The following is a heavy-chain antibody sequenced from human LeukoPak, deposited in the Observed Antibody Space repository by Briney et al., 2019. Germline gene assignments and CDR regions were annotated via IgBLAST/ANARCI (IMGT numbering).Heavy chain of an antibody. Sequence: PGGSLRLSCVVSGFTFSSYAMNWVRQAPGKGLEWVSYISSSGSTIYYADPVKGRFTISRDNAKNSVYLQMNSLRAEDTAVYYCARATLYQLLHSFDYWGQGTLVTVSS. CDR3: ARATLYQLLHSFDY. D-gene: IGHD2-2*01. J-gene: IGHJ4*02. CDR1: GFTFSSYA. V-gene: IGHV3-48*03. CDR2: ISSSGSTI.